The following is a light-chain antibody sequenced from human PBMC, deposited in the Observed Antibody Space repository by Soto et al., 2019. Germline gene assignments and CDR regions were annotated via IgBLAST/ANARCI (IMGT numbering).Light chain of an antibody. CDR3: QQSYSAPPWT. CDR1: QDIRNY. CDR2: AAY. Sequence: DIQMTRSPSSLSASVGDRVTITCRAGQDIRNYLNWYQQKPGKAPNVLIFAAYTLQTGVPSRFSGSGSGTDFTLTISSLQPEDFATYYCQQSYSAPPWTFGQGTKVEIK. J-gene: IGKJ1*01. V-gene: IGKV1-39*01.